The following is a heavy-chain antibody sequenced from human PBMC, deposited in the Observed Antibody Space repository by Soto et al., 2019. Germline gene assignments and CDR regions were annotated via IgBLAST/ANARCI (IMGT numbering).Heavy chain of an antibody. CDR1: GGTFSSYT. CDR2: IIPILGIA. V-gene: IGHV1-69*02. D-gene: IGHD3-10*01. Sequence: QVQLVQSGAEVKKPGSSVKVSCKASGGTFSSYTISWVRQAPGQGLEWMGRIIPILGIANYAQKFQGRVTMTADKSTSTAYMELSSLRSEDTAVYYCARGGSYYGSGTRTDYWGQGTLVTVSS. CDR3: ARGGSYYGSGTRTDY. J-gene: IGHJ4*02.